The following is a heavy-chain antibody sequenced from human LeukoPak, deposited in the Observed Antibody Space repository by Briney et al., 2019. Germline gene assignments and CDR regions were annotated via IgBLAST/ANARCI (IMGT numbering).Heavy chain of an antibody. CDR2: IIPIHSTA. CDR1: GGTFSRDA. CDR3: ARGSVQTTNWFDP. V-gene: IGHV1-69*13. Sequence: SVKVSCKTSGGTFSRDAISWIRQAPRQGLEWMGGIIPIHSTASYAQKFQDRVTITADETTNTVYMKLGSLGSDDTAVYYCARGSVQTTNWFDPWGQGTPVTVSS. J-gene: IGHJ5*02. D-gene: IGHD1-1*01.